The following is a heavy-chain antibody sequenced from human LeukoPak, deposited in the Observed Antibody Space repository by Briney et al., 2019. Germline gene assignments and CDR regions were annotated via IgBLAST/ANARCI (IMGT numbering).Heavy chain of an antibody. CDR2: ISGSGGST. V-gene: IGHV3-23*01. CDR1: GFTFSSYA. CDR3: ARDRTMVRGVQYYYYYGMDV. D-gene: IGHD3-10*01. J-gene: IGHJ6*02. Sequence: PGGSLRLSCAASGFTFSSYAMSWVRQAPGKGLEWVSAISGSGGSTYYADSVKGRFTISRDNAKNSLYLQMNSLRAEDTAVYYCARDRTMVRGVQYYYYYGMDVWGQGTTVTVSS.